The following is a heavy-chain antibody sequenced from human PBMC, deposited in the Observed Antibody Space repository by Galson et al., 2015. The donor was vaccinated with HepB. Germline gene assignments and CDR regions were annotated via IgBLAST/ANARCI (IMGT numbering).Heavy chain of an antibody. D-gene: IGHD6-13*01. J-gene: IGHJ3*02. Sequence: SVKVSCKASGYTFTSYYMHWVRQAPGQGLEWMGIINPSGGSTGYAQKFQGRVTMTRDTSTSTVYMELSSLRSEDTAVYYCARDQQQLVAFDIWGQGTMVTVSS. V-gene: IGHV1-46*03. CDR2: INPSGGST. CDR3: ARDQQQLVAFDI. CDR1: GYTFTSYY.